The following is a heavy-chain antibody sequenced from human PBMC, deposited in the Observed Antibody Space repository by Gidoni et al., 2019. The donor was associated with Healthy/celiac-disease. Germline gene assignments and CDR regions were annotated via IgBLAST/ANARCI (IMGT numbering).Heavy chain of an antibody. CDR2: IYYSGST. V-gene: IGHV4-61*01. CDR3: ASQGGYYDSSGFTHDAFDI. D-gene: IGHD3-22*01. J-gene: IGHJ3*02. Sequence: QVQLQESGPGLVKPSETLSLTCTVSGGSVSSGSYYWSWIRQPPGKGLEWIGYIYYSGSTNYNPSLKSRVTISVDTSKNQFSLKLSSVTAADTAVYYCASQGGYYDSSGFTHDAFDIWGQGTMVTISS. CDR1: GGSVSSGSYY.